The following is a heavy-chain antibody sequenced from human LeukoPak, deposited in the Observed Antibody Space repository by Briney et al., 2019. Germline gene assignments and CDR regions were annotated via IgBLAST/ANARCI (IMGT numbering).Heavy chain of an antibody. CDR3: ASTGDIGYCSSTSCCFDY. CDR2: IYSGGST. Sequence: GGPLRLSCAASSFSVSSNYMTWVRQAPGKGLECVSVIYSGGSTHYADSVKGRFTISRDNSKNTLYLQMNSLRAEDTAVYFCASTGDIGYCSSTSCCFDYWGQGILVTVSS. J-gene: IGHJ4*02. V-gene: IGHV3-53*01. D-gene: IGHD2-2*01. CDR1: SFSVSSNY.